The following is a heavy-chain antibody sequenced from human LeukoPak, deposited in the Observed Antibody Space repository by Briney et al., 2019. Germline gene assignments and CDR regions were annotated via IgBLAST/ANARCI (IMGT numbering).Heavy chain of an antibody. Sequence: SETLSLTCAVSGYSISSGYYWGWIRQPPGKGLEWIGSIYHSGSTYYNPSLKSRVTISVDTSKNQFSLKLSSVTAADTAVYCCATVNDRGYYDFWSGYPSLDYWAQGTLVTVSS. CDR1: GYSISSGYY. V-gene: IGHV4-38-2*01. CDR2: IYHSGST. J-gene: IGHJ4*02. CDR3: ATVNDRGYYDFWSGYPSLDY. D-gene: IGHD3-3*01.